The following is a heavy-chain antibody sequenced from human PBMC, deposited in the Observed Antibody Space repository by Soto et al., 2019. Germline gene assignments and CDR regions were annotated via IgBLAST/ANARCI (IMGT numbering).Heavy chain of an antibody. CDR3: ASEDSGRFDY. V-gene: IGHV4-39*01. CDR2: FYYSGST. CDR1: AGSISSSSYY. D-gene: IGHD1-26*01. J-gene: IGHJ4*02. Sequence: QLQLQESGPGLVKPSETLSLTCTVSAGSISSSSYYWGWIRQPPGKGLEWIGSFYYSGSTYYNPSLKSRVTISVDTSKNQFSPKLSSVTAADTAVYYCASEDSGRFDYWGQGTLVTVSS.